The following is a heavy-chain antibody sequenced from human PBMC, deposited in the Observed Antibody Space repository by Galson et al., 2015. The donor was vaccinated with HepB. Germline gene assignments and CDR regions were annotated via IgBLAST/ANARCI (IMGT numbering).Heavy chain of an antibody. CDR2: IWYDGSNK. CDR3: AAIGGDGAFDI. CDR1: GFIFSNYG. D-gene: IGHD1-26*01. Sequence: SLRLSCAASGFIFSNYGMHWVRQAPGKGLEWVAVIWYDGSNKYYADSVKGRFTISRDNSKNTLYLQMNSLRGEDTAVYYCAAIGGDGAFDIWGQGTMVTVSS. J-gene: IGHJ3*02. V-gene: IGHV3-33*08.